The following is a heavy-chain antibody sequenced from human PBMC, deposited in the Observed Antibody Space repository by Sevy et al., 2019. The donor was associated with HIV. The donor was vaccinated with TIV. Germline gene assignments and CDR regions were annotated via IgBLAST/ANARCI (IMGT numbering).Heavy chain of an antibody. J-gene: IGHJ4*02. CDR2: IITSAGKV. CDR3: SRVYSCGGACYYFDY. D-gene: IGHD2-21*02. V-gene: IGHV1-69*13. Sequence: ASVKVSCRTFGGTFRSYIIAWMRQAPGQGLEWMGDIITSAGKVNYAQKFRGRVTITADDSTSTTYMEMSSLRSEDTAIYYCSRVYSCGGACYYFDYWGQGTLVTVSS. CDR1: GGTFRSYI.